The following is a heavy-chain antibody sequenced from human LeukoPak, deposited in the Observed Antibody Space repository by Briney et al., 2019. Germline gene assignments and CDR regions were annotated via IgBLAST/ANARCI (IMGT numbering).Heavy chain of an antibody. CDR2: IKQDGSEK. Sequence: GGSLRLSCAASGFTFSSYWMSWVRQAPGKGLKWVANIKQDGSEKYYVGSVKGRFTISRDNAKNSLYLQMSTLRAEDTAVYYCARDMVRGELWFDPWGQGTLVTVSS. V-gene: IGHV3-7*03. CDR3: ARDMVRGELWFDP. CDR1: GFTFSSYW. J-gene: IGHJ5*02. D-gene: IGHD3-10*01.